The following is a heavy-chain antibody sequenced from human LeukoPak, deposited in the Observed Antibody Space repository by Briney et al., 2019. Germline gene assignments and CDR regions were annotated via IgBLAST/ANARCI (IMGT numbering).Heavy chain of an antibody. Sequence: PSETLSLTCTVSGGSVSSHFWSWIRQPPGKGLEWIGYIYNSGITKYNPSLKSRVTMSVDTSKNQFSLMLRSVTAADTAVYYCARGNYYDIQTYYFDYWGQGTLVTVSS. D-gene: IGHD3-22*01. CDR2: IYNSGIT. V-gene: IGHV4-59*02. CDR3: ARGNYYDIQTYYFDY. J-gene: IGHJ4*02. CDR1: GGSVSSHF.